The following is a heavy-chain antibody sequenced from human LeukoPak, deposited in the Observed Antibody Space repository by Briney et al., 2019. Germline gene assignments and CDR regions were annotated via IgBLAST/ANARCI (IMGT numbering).Heavy chain of an antibody. V-gene: IGHV7-4-1*02. CDR1: GYTFTSYP. Sequence: ASVKVSCKASGYTFTSYPMNWVRQAPGHGLEWMGWINTNTGNPTYAQGFIGRFVFSLDTYVSTAYLQISSLKAGDTAVYYFARVVRYWGGNRCYSSRIDPWAQGTLVTASS. J-gene: IGHJ5*02. D-gene: IGHD2-15*01. CDR2: INTNTGNP. CDR3: ARVVRYWGGNRCYSSRIDP.